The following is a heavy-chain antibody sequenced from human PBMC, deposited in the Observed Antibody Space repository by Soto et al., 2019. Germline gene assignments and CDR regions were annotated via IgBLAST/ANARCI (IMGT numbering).Heavy chain of an antibody. D-gene: IGHD2-2*01. V-gene: IGHV4-31*03. CDR1: GGSISSGGYY. CDR2: IYYSGST. Sequence: QVQLQESGPGLLKPSQTLSLTCTVSGGSISSGGYYWSWIRQHPGKGLEWIGYIYYSGSTYYNPSLTSRVTISVDTSKNHFSRKLSSVTAADTAVYYCARDIPYCSSTSCYHPCAYYYYYMDVWGKGTTVTVSS. J-gene: IGHJ6*03. CDR3: ARDIPYCSSTSCYHPCAYYYYYMDV.